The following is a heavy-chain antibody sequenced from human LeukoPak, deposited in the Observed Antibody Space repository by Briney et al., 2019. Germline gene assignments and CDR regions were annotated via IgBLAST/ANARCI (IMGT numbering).Heavy chain of an antibody. CDR2: ISGSGGST. CDR1: GFTFSSYA. D-gene: IGHD3-10*01. J-gene: IGHJ5*02. CDR3: AKTSLLSSLVQGVIVTRFLWFDP. V-gene: IGHV3-23*01. Sequence: GGSLRLSCAASGFTFSSYAMSWVRQAPGKGLEWVSAISGSGGSTYYADSVKGRFTISRDNSKNTLYLQMNSLRAEDTAVYYCAKTSLLSSLVQGVIVTRFLWFDPWGQGTLVTVSS.